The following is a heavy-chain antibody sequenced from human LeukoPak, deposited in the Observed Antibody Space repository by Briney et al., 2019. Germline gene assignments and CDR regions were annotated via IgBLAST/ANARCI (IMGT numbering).Heavy chain of an antibody. CDR1: GYTFTGYY. D-gene: IGHD3-10*01. Sequence: GASVKVSCKASGYTFTGYYMHWVRQAPGQGLEWMGWINPNSGGTNYAQKVQGRVTMTSDTSTRTAYMELRSLTSDDTAVYYCARITMVRGVIFDWYFDLWGRGTLVTVSS. J-gene: IGHJ2*01. CDR3: ARITMVRGVIFDWYFDL. CDR2: INPNSGGT. V-gene: IGHV1-2*02.